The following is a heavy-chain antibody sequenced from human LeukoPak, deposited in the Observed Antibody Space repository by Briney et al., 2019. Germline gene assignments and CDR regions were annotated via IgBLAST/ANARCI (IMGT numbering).Heavy chain of an antibody. CDR3: ARHVGVVTAEYDY. Sequence: SETLSLTCTVSGGSISSSSYYWGWIRQPPGKGLEWIGSIYYSGSTYYNPSLKSRVTISVDTSKNQFSLKLSSVTAADTAVYYCARHVGVVTAEYDYWGQGTLVTVSS. D-gene: IGHD2-21*02. V-gene: IGHV4-39*01. J-gene: IGHJ4*02. CDR1: GGSISSSSYY. CDR2: IYYSGST.